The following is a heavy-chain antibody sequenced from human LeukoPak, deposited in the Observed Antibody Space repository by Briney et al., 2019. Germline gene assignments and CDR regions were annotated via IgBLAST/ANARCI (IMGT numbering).Heavy chain of an antibody. CDR1: GFAFSTFP. J-gene: IGHJ3*02. CDR3: AKGGASVTDAPHGDVVTTTLDGFDI. CDR2: VSGSGGHT. D-gene: IGHD4-17*01. V-gene: IGHV3-23*01. Sequence: GGSLRLSCVASGFAFSTFPMSWVRQAQGKGLEWVSAVSGSGGHTFYLDSAKGRVTISRDNSKKTLYLQMNSLRVDDTAVYYCAKGGASVTDAPHGDVVTTTLDGFDIWGQGTMVTVSS.